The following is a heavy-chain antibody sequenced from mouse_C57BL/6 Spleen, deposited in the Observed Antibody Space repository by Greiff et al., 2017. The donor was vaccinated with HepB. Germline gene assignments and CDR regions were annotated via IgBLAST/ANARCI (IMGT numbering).Heavy chain of an antibody. CDR2: IDPSDSET. CDR3: AKGYYGSSYLDY. Sequence: QVQLQQPGAELVRPGSSVKLSCKASGYTFTSYWMHWVKQRPIQGLEWIGNIDPSDSETHYNQKFKDKATLTVDKSSSTAYMQLSSLTSEDSAVYYYAKGYYGSSYLDYWGQGTTLTVSS. CDR1: GYTFTSYW. J-gene: IGHJ2*01. V-gene: IGHV1-52*01. D-gene: IGHD1-1*01.